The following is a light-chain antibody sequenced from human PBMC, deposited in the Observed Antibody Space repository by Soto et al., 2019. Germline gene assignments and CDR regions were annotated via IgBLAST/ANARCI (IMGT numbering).Light chain of an antibody. J-gene: IGKJ1*01. CDR2: AAS. V-gene: IGKV1-39*01. CDR1: QSISSY. Sequence: DIQKTQSPSSLSATVGDRVTITCRASQSISSYLNWYQQKPGKAPKLLIYAASSLQSGVPSRFSSSGSGTDFTLTISSLQPEDFATYYCQQSYSTLWTFGQGTKVDIK. CDR3: QQSYSTLWT.